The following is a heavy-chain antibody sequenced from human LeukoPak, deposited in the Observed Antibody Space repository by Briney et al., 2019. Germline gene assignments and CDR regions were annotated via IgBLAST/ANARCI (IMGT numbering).Heavy chain of an antibody. J-gene: IGHJ5*02. V-gene: IGHV1-2*02. CDR1: GYTFTGYY. Sequence: GASVTVSCSASGYTFTGYYMHWVRQAPGQGLEWMGWINPNSGGTNYAQKFKGRVTMTRDTSISTAYMELSRMRSDDTAVYDCARARHPIVVVVAATRTNWFDPWGQGTLVTVSS. D-gene: IGHD2-15*01. CDR2: INPNSGGT. CDR3: ARARHPIVVVVAATRTNWFDP.